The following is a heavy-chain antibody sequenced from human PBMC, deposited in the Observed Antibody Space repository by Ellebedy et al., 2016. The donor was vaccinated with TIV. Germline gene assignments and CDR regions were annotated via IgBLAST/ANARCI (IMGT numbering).Heavy chain of an antibody. J-gene: IGHJ4*02. D-gene: IGHD6-19*01. CDR1: GYSFTRYW. CDR3: ARRRFGSGPADN. CDR2: IYPGDSDT. Sequence: GGSLRLSCKASGYSFTRYWIGWVRQMPGKGLEWMGSIYPGDSDTRYSQSLEGQVTFSVDKSISTAYLEWSSLKASDTAMYFCARRRFGSGPADNWGQGTLVTVSS. V-gene: IGHV5-51*01.